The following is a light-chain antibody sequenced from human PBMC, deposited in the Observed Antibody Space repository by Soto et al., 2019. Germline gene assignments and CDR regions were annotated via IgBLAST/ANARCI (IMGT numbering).Light chain of an antibody. CDR2: LNSDGSH. V-gene: IGLV4-69*01. Sequence: QLVLTQSPSASASLGASVKLTCTLSSGHSSYAIAWHQQQPEKGPRYLMKLNSDGSHNKGDGIPDRFSGSSSGAERYLTISRLQSEDEADYYCQTWGTGFAVVFGGGTQLTVL. CDR3: QTWGTGFAVV. J-gene: IGLJ2*01. CDR1: SGHSSYA.